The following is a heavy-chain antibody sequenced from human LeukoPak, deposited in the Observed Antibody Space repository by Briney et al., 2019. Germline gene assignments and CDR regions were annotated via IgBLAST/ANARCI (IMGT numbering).Heavy chain of an antibody. CDR1: GDSVSNNIAA. J-gene: IGHJ3*02. V-gene: IGHV6-1*01. CDR2: TYYRSKWYN. Sequence: QTLSLTCAISGDSVSNNIAAWTWIRQSPSRGLEWLGRTYYRSKWYNTYAVSLRGRITVTPDTSKNQFSLQLSSVTPEDTAVYYCTREDRDTFDIWGQGTVVTVSS. CDR3: TREDRDTFDI.